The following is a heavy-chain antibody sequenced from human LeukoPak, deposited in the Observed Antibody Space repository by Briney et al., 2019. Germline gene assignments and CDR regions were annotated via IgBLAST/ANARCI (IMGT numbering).Heavy chain of an antibody. CDR3: AAYDSSGYVDY. Sequence: GGSLRLSCAASGFTFSDYSMNWVRQSPGKGLEWVSFISGRGSYIYYVESVKGRSTISRDNAKNSVYLEMHRLRAEDTAVYYCAAYDSSGYVDYWGQGTLVTVSS. J-gene: IGHJ4*02. CDR1: GFTFSDYS. V-gene: IGHV3-21*01. CDR2: ISGRGSYI. D-gene: IGHD3-22*01.